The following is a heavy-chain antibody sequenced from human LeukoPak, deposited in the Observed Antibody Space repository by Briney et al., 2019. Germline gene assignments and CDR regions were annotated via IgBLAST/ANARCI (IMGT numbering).Heavy chain of an antibody. CDR1: GYTFFNYA. D-gene: IGHD2-2*01. J-gene: IGHJ4*02. V-gene: IGHV1-3*03. CDR3: ARGDIVVVPAAISLLSFDY. CDR2: INTRNGNA. Sequence: ASVKVSCKASGYTFFNYAIHWVRQAPGQRLEWMGWINTRNGNAYYSQEFQGRVTITRDTSASTAYMELSSLRSEDMAVYYCARGDIVVVPAAISLLSFDYWGQGTLVTVSS.